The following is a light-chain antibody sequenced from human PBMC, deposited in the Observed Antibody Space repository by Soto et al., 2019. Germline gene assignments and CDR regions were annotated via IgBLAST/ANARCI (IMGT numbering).Light chain of an antibody. CDR2: KAS. CDR3: QQYLNRWM. J-gene: IGKJ1*01. V-gene: IGKV1-5*03. Sequence: DIQMTQSPSTLSASVGDRVTITCRASQSISTWLAWYQQKPGKAPKLLIYKASSLEGGVPSRFSGSGSGTEFTLTISSLQPDDFATYYCQQYLNRWMFGQGTKVDI. CDR1: QSISTW.